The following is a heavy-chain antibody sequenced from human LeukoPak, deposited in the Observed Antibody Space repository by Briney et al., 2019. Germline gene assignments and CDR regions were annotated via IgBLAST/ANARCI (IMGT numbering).Heavy chain of an antibody. CDR1: GFTLTNYA. CDR3: ARGGYYYDTTGSPGDY. D-gene: IGHD3-22*01. CDR2: ISYAGTNK. Sequence: GGSLRLSCVVSGFTLTNYALHWVRQAPGKGLEWVAVISYAGTNKYYADSVKGRFTISRDISKNTVYLHMDSLRDEDTAVYFCARGGYYYDTTGSPGDYWGQGTLVTVSS. J-gene: IGHJ4*02. V-gene: IGHV3-30-3*01.